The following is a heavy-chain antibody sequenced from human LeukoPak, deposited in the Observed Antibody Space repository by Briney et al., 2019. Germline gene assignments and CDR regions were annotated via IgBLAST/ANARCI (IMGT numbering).Heavy chain of an antibody. CDR2: VSGSAGRT. CDR3: AKNRGHCVDGVCHNYYYMDV. Sequence: GGSLRLSCAASGITFSSFAMTWVRQAPGKGLEWVSTVSGSAGRTDYADSVKGRFTISRDNLKNTLYLQMNGLRAEDTAVYYCAKNRGHCVDGVCHNYYYMDVWGRGTTVTVSS. D-gene: IGHD2-8*02. V-gene: IGHV3-23*01. CDR1: GITFSSFA. J-gene: IGHJ6*03.